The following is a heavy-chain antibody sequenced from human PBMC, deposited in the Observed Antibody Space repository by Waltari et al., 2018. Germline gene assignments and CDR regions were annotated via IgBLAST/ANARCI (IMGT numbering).Heavy chain of an antibody. J-gene: IGHJ5*02. V-gene: IGHV4-38-2*01. D-gene: IGHD5-18*01. Sequence: QVQLQESGPGLVKPSETLSLTCAVSGYSISSGYYWGWIRQPPGKGLEGIGSIYHSGSTYYSPSLKSRVTISVDTSKNQFSLKLSSVTAADTAVYYCARLVTADFGYSYGLGGYNWFDPWGQGTLVTVSS. CDR2: IYHSGST. CDR3: ARLVTADFGYSYGLGGYNWFDP. CDR1: GYSISSGYY.